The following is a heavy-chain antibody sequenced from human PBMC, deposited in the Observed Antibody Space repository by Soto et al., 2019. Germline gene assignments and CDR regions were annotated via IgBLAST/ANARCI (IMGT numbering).Heavy chain of an antibody. Sequence: QVQLVQSGAEVKKPGASVKVSCKASGYNFVTFGITWVRQAPGQGLEWMGWVNVDNTMTNYAQKFQGRITMTTDTSTNTAYMELRSLRSDDSAVYFCARHRPGMSVIRGVKTYNYLDPWGQGTLVTVSS. J-gene: IGHJ5*02. CDR1: GYNFVTFG. D-gene: IGHD3-10*01. V-gene: IGHV1-18*01. CDR3: ARHRPGMSVIRGVKTYNYLDP. CDR2: VNVDNTMT.